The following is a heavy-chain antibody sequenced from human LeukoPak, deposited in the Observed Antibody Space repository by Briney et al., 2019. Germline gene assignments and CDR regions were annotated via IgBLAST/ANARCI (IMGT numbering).Heavy chain of an antibody. CDR3: ARLLQHDYGDYPADY. CDR1: GGTFSSYA. CDR2: IIPIFGTA. V-gene: IGHV1-69*13. D-gene: IGHD4-17*01. Sequence: SVKVSCKASGGTFSSYAISWVRQAPGQGLEWMGGIIPIFGTANYAQKFQGRVTITADESTSTAYMELSSLRSEDTAVYYCARLLQHDYGDYPADYWGQGTLVTVSS. J-gene: IGHJ4*02.